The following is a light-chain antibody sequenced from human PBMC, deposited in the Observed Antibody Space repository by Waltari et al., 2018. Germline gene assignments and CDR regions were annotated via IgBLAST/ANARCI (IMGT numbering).Light chain of an antibody. CDR2: GAS. CDR3: QQYGSSPWT. Sequence: EIVLTQSPGTLSLSPGERATLSCRASQSVSSSYLAWYQQKPGQAPRGLNHGASNRATGIPNRFSGRGSGTDFTLTISRLEPEDFAVYYCQQYGSSPWTFGQGTKVEIK. CDR1: QSVSSSY. J-gene: IGKJ1*01. V-gene: IGKV3-20*01.